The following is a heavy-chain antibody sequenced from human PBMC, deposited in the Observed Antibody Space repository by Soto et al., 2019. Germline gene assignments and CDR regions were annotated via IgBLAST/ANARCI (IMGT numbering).Heavy chain of an antibody. CDR2: FYPGDSTS. V-gene: IGHV5-51*01. CDR1: EYNFSTYW. D-gene: IGHD2-15*01. CDR3: ARIIGYCRNNDCSWTFDI. Sequence: GESLKISCKGSEYNFSTYWIAWVRQLPGKGLEWMGTFYPGDSTSTYSPSFQGQVTISVDKSISTAYLQLSSLKASDTAMYYCARIIGYCRNNDCSWTFDIWGQGTMVTVSS. J-gene: IGHJ3*02.